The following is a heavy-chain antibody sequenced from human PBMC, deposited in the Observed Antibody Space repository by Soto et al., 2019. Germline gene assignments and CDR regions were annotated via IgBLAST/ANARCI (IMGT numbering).Heavy chain of an antibody. J-gene: IGHJ4*02. CDR2: IIPIFGTA. V-gene: IGHV1-69*13. CDR3: AREPVSYRGSYYFEY. Sequence: SVKVSCKASGCTFSSYAISWVRQAAGQGLEWMGGIIPIFGTANYAQKFQGRVTITADESTSTAYMELSSLRSEDTAVYYCAREPVSYRGSYYFEYLGQVTLIIVSS. D-gene: IGHD1-26*01. CDR1: GCTFSSYA.